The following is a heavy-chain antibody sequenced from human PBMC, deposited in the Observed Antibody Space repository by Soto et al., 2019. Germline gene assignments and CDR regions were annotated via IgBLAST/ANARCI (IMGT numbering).Heavy chain of an antibody. Sequence: QVQLVQPGAEVKKPGSSVKVSCKASGGTFSTYAISWVRQAPGQGLEWRGGIIPIFGTANYAQKFQGRVTITADKSTSTAYMELSSLRSEDTAVYYCASERYSSSWYEGNWFDPWGQGTLVTVSS. D-gene: IGHD6-13*01. CDR3: ASERYSSSWYEGNWFDP. CDR1: GGTFSTYA. J-gene: IGHJ5*02. CDR2: IIPIFGTA. V-gene: IGHV1-69*06.